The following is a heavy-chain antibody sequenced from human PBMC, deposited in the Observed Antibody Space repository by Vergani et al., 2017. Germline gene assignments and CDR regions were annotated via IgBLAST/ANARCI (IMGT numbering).Heavy chain of an antibody. Sequence: QVQLVQSGAEVKKPGSSVKVSCKASGGTFSSYAISWVRQAPGQGLEWMGGIIPIFGTANYAQKFQGRVTITADESTSTAYMELSSLRSEDTAVYYCARERCSSTSCQEGIYYMDVWGKGTTVTVSS. V-gene: IGHV1-69*01. J-gene: IGHJ6*03. CDR3: ARERCSSTSCQEGIYYMDV. D-gene: IGHD2-2*01. CDR2: IIPIFGTA. CDR1: GGTFSSYA.